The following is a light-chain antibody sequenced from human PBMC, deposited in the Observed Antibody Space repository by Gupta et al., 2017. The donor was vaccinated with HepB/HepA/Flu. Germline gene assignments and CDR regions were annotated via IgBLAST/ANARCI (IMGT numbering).Light chain of an antibody. CDR2: DVS. CDR1: SSDVGSYKY. V-gene: IGLV2-14*01. CDR3: TAYTTRSTYV. J-gene: IGLJ1*01. Sequence: QSALTQPASVSGSPGQSIAISCTGTSSDVGSYKYVSWYQQHPGRAHKIMIYDVSNRPAGVADRFSGSKSGNTASLTISVLQADDEADYYCTAYTTRSTYVFGTGTKVTVL.